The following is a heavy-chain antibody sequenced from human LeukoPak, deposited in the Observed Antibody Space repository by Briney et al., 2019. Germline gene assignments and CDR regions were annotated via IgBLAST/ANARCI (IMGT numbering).Heavy chain of an antibody. CDR2: LSSRSTYI. Sequence: GGSLRLTCAASGFAFSTYSMVWVRQAPGKGLEWVSSLSSRSTYIYYADSVRGRFPISRDNTKNSLYLQMNSLRAEDTAVYYCARVRAGGQKVNAFDIWGRGTMVTVSS. V-gene: IGHV3-21*01. CDR1: GFAFSTYS. D-gene: IGHD1-26*01. CDR3: ARVRAGGQKVNAFDI. J-gene: IGHJ3*02.